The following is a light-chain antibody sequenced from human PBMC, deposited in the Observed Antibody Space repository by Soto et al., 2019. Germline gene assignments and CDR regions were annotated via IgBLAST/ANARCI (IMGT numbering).Light chain of an antibody. J-gene: IGLJ1*01. V-gene: IGLV2-14*01. CDR3: CSYTGYSTLV. CDR1: ISDVGGYNY. Sequence: QSVLTQPASVSGSPGQSITISCTGTISDVGGYNYVSWYQQHPGKAPKLMIYDVSNRPLGVSDRFSGSKSGNTASPTISGLQAEDEADYYCCSYTGYSTLVFGTGTKLTVL. CDR2: DVS.